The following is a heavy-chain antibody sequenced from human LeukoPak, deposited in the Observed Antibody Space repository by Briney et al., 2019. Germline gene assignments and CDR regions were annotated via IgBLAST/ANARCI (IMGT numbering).Heavy chain of an antibody. CDR2: IWHDGTNK. V-gene: IGHV3-33*06. CDR1: GFTLSTYV. CDR3: AKVKGDWNDVYYYMDV. J-gene: IGHJ6*03. D-gene: IGHD1-1*01. Sequence: GGSLRLSCTTSGFTLSTYVMHWVRQAPGKGLEWVAVIWHDGTNKDYGDSVKGRFTISRDNSKNTLYLQMNNLRAEDSAVYYCAKVKGDWNDVYYYMDVWGNGTTVIVSS.